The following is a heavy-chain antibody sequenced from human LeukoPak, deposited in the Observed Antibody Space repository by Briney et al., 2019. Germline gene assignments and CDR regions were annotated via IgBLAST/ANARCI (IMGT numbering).Heavy chain of an antibody. J-gene: IGHJ4*02. D-gene: IGHD1-26*01. V-gene: IGHV3-30*02. CDR1: GFTFSSYA. Sequence: GGSLRLSCAASGFTFSSYAMHWVRQAPGKGLEWVAFIRYDGSNKYYADSVKGRFTISRDNSRNTLYLQMNSLRAEDAALYYCATRPASETYFAVFDYWGLGTLVTVSS. CDR3: ATRPASETYFAVFDY. CDR2: IRYDGSNK.